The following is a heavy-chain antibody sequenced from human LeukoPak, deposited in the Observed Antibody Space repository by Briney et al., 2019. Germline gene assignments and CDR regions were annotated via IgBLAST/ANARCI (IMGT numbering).Heavy chain of an antibody. CDR3: TTQWLLHNFGY. D-gene: IGHD3-22*01. J-gene: IGHJ4*02. CDR1: GFTFGDYS. Sequence: GGSLRLSCTASGFTFGDYSMSWVRQAPGKGLEWVGRIKSKAVGGTIEYAAPVKGRFTISRDDSKNTLYLQMNSLKTEDTAIYYCTTQWLLHNFGYWGQGTLVTVSS. V-gene: IGHV3-15*01. CDR2: IKSKAVGGTI.